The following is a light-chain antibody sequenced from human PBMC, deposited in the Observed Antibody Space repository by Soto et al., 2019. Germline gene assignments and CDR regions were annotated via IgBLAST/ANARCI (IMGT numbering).Light chain of an antibody. J-gene: IGKJ5*01. Sequence: EIVLTQSPGTLSLSPGERATLSCRASQSITNYVGWYQQKPGQAPRLLIYDASNRATGIPARFSGSGSGTDFTLTISSLEPEDFAVYYCQQRSNWPPITFGQGTRLEIK. CDR1: QSITNY. V-gene: IGKV3-11*01. CDR2: DAS. CDR3: QQRSNWPPIT.